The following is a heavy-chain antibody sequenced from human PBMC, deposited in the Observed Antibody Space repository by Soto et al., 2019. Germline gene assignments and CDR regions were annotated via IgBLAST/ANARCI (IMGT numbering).Heavy chain of an antibody. CDR2: IYPGDSDT. CDR3: ARHAAIDSYYYYYYGMDV. Sequence: GESLKISCKGSGYSFTIYWIGWVRQMPGKGLEWMGIIYPGDSDTRYSPSFQGQVTISADKSISTAYLQWSSLKASDTAMYYCARHAAIDSYYYYYYGMDVWGQGTTVTVSS. J-gene: IGHJ6*02. CDR1: GYSFTIYW. V-gene: IGHV5-51*01.